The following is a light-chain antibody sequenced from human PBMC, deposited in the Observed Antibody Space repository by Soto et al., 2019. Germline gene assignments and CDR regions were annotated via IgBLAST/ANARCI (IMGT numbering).Light chain of an antibody. CDR1: QSVGSSY. J-gene: IGKJ2*01. CDR3: QESGNSPYT. CDR2: GAS. Sequence: IVLTQSPGTLSLSPGERATLSCRASQSVGSSYLAWYQQKPGQAPRLLIYGASNRATGIPDRFSGSVSGTDFTLTISRLEPEDFAVYSCQESGNSPYTFGPGTKLEIK. V-gene: IGKV3-20*01.